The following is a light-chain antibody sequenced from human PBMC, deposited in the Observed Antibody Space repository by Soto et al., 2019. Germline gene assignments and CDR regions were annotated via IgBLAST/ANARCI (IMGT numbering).Light chain of an antibody. Sequence: IVLTQSPGTLSLSPGERATLSCRASQTVRDGYLAWYQQKPDQAPRLFIYGASARATGIPERFSGSGSGTDFTLTISGLEPEDFAVYYCQQYGVSMFTFGQGTKLEIK. CDR1: QTVRDGY. CDR2: GAS. J-gene: IGKJ2*01. V-gene: IGKV3-20*01. CDR3: QQYGVSMFT.